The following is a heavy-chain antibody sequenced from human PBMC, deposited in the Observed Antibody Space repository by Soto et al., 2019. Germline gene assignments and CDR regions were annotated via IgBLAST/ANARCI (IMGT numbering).Heavy chain of an antibody. V-gene: IGHV3-30*18. Sequence: QVQLVESGGGVVQPGMSLRLSCAASGFTFSSYGMHWLRQAPGKGLEWVARISDDGSDKKYSGSVKGRFTVTRDNSKNTLYLQMNSLRPEDTAVYYCAKESGYDFDQCGQGALVTVSS. D-gene: IGHD5-12*01. J-gene: IGHJ5*02. CDR2: ISDDGSDK. CDR3: AKESGYDFDQ. CDR1: GFTFSSYG.